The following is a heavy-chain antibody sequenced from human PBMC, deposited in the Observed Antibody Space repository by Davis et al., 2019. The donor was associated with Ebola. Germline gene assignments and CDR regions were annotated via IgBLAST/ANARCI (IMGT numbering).Heavy chain of an antibody. CDR3: ARANPRGGYAVRYYFDY. J-gene: IGHJ4*02. V-gene: IGHV4-34*01. CDR1: RGSFSRYY. D-gene: IGHD3-10*01. Sequence: SETLSPTCAAYRGSFSRYYWRWIRQPPGTGLEWIGEINHSGTTNYNRSLKSQVTISVETSKNQFSLKLSSVTAADTAVYYCARANPRGGYAVRYYFDYWGQGTLVTVSS. CDR2: INHSGTT.